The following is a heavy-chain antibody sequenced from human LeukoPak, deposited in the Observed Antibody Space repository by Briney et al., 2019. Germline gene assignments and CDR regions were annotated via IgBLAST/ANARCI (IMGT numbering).Heavy chain of an antibody. Sequence: PSETLSLTCTVSGGSISSSSYYWGWIRQPPGKGLEWIGYIYYSGSTNYNPSLKSRVTISVDTSKNQFSLKLSSVTAADTAVYYCARLAFDPWGQGTLVTVSS. CDR1: GGSISSSSYY. V-gene: IGHV4-61*05. CDR2: IYYSGST. CDR3: ARLAFDP. J-gene: IGHJ5*02.